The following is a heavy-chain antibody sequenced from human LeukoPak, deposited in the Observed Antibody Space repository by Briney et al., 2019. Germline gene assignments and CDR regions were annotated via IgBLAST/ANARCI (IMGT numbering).Heavy chain of an antibody. V-gene: IGHV3-53*01. CDR3: ARRAGAYSHPYDY. CDR2: IYSDNP. J-gene: IGHJ4*02. CDR1: GFTVSSNS. Sequence: PGGSLRLSCTVSGFTVSSNSMSWVRQAPGKGLEWVSFIYSDNPHYSDSVKGRFTISRDNSKNTLYLQMNSLRAEDTAVYYCARRAGAYSHPYDYWGQGTLVTVSS. D-gene: IGHD4/OR15-4a*01.